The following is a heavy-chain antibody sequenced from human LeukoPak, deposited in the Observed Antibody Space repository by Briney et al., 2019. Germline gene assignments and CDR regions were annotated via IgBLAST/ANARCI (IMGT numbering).Heavy chain of an antibody. D-gene: IGHD1-1*01. CDR1: GGSISSYY. V-gene: IGHV4-59*01. Sequence: SETLSLTCTVSGGSISSYYWSWIRQPLGKGLELIGYIYYSGTTNYNPSLKSRVTISVDTSDNQFSLNLSSVTAADTAVYYCARVSWFPGTSYYYMDVWGKGTTVTVSS. J-gene: IGHJ6*03. CDR2: IYYSGTT. CDR3: ARVSWFPGTSYYYMDV.